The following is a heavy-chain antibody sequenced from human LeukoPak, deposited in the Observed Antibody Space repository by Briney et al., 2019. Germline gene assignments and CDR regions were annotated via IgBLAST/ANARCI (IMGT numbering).Heavy chain of an antibody. CDR1: GFTFSSYS. CDR3: ARDPYNWNYGNFDY. J-gene: IGHJ4*02. Sequence: GGSLTLSCTASGFTFSSYSWNWVRQPPGKGLEWVSSISSSSSYIYYADSVKGRFTISRDNAKNSLYLQMNSLRAEDTAVYYCARDPYNWNYGNFDYWGQGTLVTVSS. D-gene: IGHD1-7*01. V-gene: IGHV3-21*01. CDR2: ISSSSSYI.